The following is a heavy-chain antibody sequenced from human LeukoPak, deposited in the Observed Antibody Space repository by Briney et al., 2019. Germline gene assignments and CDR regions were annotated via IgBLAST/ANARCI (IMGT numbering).Heavy chain of an antibody. CDR2: IIQDGSEK. V-gene: IGHV3-7*01. D-gene: IGHD5-12*01. Sequence: GGSLRLSCAASGFIFSSYWMSWVRQAPGKGLEWVANIIQDGSEKYYVDSVKGRFTISRDNARNSLYLQMNNLRGEDTAIYCCARDAGNSGYGCDLWGQGTLVTVSS. CDR1: GFIFSSYW. J-gene: IGHJ5*02. CDR3: ARDAGNSGYGCDL.